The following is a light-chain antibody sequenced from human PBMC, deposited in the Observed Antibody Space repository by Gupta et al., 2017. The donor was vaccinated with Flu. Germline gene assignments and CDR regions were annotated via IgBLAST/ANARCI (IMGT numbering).Light chain of an antibody. J-gene: IGKJ4*01. CDR2: KAS. CDR3: QQYKRWPLT. Sequence: DIQMTQSPSTLSASVGDRVTITCRASQSISSWLAWYQQKPGKAPKMLIYKASSLESGVPARFTGSGSGTEFTLTISSLQPDDSAAYYCQQYKRWPLTFGEGTKVEIK. CDR1: QSISSW. V-gene: IGKV1-5*03.